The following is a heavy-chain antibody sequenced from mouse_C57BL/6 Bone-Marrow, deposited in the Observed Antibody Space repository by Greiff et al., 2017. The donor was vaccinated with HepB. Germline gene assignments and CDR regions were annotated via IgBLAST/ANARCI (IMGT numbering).Heavy chain of an antibody. D-gene: IGHD1-1*01. V-gene: IGHV5-12*01. CDR2: ISNGGGST. Sequence: EVHLVESGGGLVQPGGSLKLSCAASGFTFSDYYMYWVRQTPEKRLEWVAYISNGGGSTYYPDTVKGRFTISRDNAKNTLYLQMSRLKSEDTAMYYCARRSPYYGSSFDYWGQGTTLTVSS. J-gene: IGHJ2*01. CDR1: GFTFSDYY. CDR3: ARRSPYYGSSFDY.